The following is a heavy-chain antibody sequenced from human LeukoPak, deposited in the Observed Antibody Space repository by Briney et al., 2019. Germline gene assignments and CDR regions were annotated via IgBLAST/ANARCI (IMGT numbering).Heavy chain of an antibody. J-gene: IGHJ4*02. CDR2: IYYSGST. V-gene: IGHV4-39*01. CDR3: AKQIGYCSSTSCYDLLSFDY. Sequence: PSETLSLTCTVSGGSISSSSYYWGWIRQPPGKGLEWIGSIYYSGSTYYNPSLKSRVTISVDTSKNQFSLKLSSVTAADTAVYYCAKQIGYCSSTSCYDLLSFDYWGQGTLVTVSS. CDR1: GGSISSSSYY. D-gene: IGHD2-2*01.